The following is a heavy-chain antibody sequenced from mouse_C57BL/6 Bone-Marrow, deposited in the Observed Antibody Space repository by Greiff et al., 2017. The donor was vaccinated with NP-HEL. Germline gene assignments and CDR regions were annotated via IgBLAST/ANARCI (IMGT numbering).Heavy chain of an antibody. CDR2: SRNKANDYTT. D-gene: IGHD2-3*01. CDR1: GFTFSDFY. V-gene: IGHV7-1*01. J-gene: IGHJ1*03. CDR3: ARDADYDGYHWYFDV. Sequence: EVQLVESGGGLVQSGRSLRLSCATSGFTFSDFYMEWVRQAPGKGLEWIAASRNKANDYTTEYSASVKGRFIVSRDTSQSILYLQMNALRAEDTAIYYCARDADYDGYHWYFDVWGTGTTVTVSS.